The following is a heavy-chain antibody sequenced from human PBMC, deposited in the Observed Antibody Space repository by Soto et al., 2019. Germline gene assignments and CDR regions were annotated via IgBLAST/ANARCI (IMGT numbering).Heavy chain of an antibody. V-gene: IGHV4-31*03. CDR3: ARVPDRYDSSGYFDY. CDR2: IYYSGST. CDR1: GCSISSGGYY. J-gene: IGHJ4*02. D-gene: IGHD3-22*01. Sequence: PSETLSLTCPVSGCSISSGGYYWSWIRQHPGKGLEWIGYIYYSGSTYYNPSLKSRVTISVDTSKNQFSLKLSSVTAADTAVYYCARVPDRYDSSGYFDYWGQGTLVTVSS.